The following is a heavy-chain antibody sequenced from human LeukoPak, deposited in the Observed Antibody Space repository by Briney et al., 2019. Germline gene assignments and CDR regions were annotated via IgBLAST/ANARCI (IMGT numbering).Heavy chain of an antibody. CDR1: GGSISSYY. J-gene: IGHJ6*02. V-gene: IGHV4-59*01. D-gene: IGHD3-3*01. Sequence: PSETLSLTCTVSGGSISSYYWSWIRQPPGKGLEWIGYIYNSGNTNYNPSLKSRLTMSVDTSKSQFSLKLSSVTAADTAVYYCAGGVYDFWSGYPTHGMDVWGQGTTVTVSS. CDR2: IYNSGNT. CDR3: AGGVYDFWSGYPTHGMDV.